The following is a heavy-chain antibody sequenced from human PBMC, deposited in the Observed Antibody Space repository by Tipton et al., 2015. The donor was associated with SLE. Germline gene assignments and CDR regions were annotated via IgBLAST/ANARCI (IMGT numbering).Heavy chain of an antibody. J-gene: IGHJ3*02. D-gene: IGHD6-19*01. CDR3: ARWLAGDDDAFDI. CDR2: INPNSGET. Sequence: QLVQSGAEVKKPGASVKVSCKASGYTFTRYYMHWVRQAPGQGLEWMGWINPNSGETNYAQKFQGRVTMTRDTSISTAYMELGRLRSDDTAVYYCARWLAGDDDAFDIWGQGTMVTVSS. V-gene: IGHV1-2*02. CDR1: GYTFTRYY.